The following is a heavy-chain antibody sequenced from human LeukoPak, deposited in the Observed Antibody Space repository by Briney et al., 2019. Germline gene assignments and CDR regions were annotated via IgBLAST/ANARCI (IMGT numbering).Heavy chain of an antibody. CDR3: AKDISAAAGMPNY. V-gene: IGHV3-9*01. D-gene: IGHD6-13*01. CDR2: ISWNSGSI. J-gene: IGHJ4*02. CDR1: GFTFADYA. Sequence: GGSLRLSCAASGFTFADYAMHWVRQAPGKGLEWVSGISWNSGSIGYADSVKGRFTISRDNAKNSLYLQMNSLRAEDTALYYCAKDISAAAGMPNYWGQGTLVTVSS.